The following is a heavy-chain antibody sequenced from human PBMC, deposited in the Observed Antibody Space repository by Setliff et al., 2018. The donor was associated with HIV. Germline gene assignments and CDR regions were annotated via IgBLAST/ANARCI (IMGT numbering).Heavy chain of an antibody. CDR2: INAGNGDT. CDR3: ARDLPTPHWGFEY. CDR1: GYTFTSYA. Sequence: ASVKVSCKASGYTFTSYAMHWVRQAPGQRLEWMGWINAGNGDTKYSQKFQGRVTATTDTSASTAYMELSSLRSEDTAVYYCARDLPTPHWGFEYWGQGTLVTVSS. J-gene: IGHJ4*02. D-gene: IGHD7-27*01. V-gene: IGHV1-3*01.